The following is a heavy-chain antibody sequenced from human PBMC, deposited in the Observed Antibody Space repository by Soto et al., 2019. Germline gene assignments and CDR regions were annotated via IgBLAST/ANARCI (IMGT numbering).Heavy chain of an antibody. CDR3: ARGWFGPDV. J-gene: IGHJ6*03. D-gene: IGHD3-10*01. CDR2: IDKVGTDS. V-gene: IGHV3-74*01. CDR1: EFTFSGRS. Sequence: EVQLVESGGGLVQPGGALRLSCAASEFTFSGRSVHWVRQAPGKGLVWVSGIDKVGTDSTYADSVKGRFTSSRDNAKNTVYLQMNSLSVEDTAVYYCARGWFGPDVWGKGTTVTVSS.